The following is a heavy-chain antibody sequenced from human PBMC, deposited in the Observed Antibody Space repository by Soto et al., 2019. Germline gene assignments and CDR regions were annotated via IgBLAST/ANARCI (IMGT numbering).Heavy chain of an antibody. CDR3: ARDLAKGGGSAGFDY. CDR1: GYTFTVYY. J-gene: IGHJ4*02. Sequence: QVQLVQSGAEVKKPGASVNVSCKASGYTFTVYYMHWVRQAPGKGLEWMGWINPKSGGTMYPQKFQDRVTMTWDTSIRTAYMALPRLRSDDTAVYYCARDLAKGGGSAGFDYWGEGAVVTVSS. V-gene: IGHV1-2*02. D-gene: IGHD1-26*01. CDR2: INPKSGGT.